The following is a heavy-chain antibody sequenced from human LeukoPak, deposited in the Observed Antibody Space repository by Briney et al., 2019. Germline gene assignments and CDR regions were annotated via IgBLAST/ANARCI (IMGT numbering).Heavy chain of an antibody. CDR2: FYYNGVT. J-gene: IGHJ5*02. CDR1: GGSISTSDYL. Sequence: SETLSLTCTVSGGSISTSDYLWAWVRQPPGKGPEWIGDFYYNGVTSYSPSLKSRVTISVDTSKNQFSLNLTSVTAADTAVYYCVRRNYVSGRIDPWGQGTLVTVSS. D-gene: IGHD3-16*01. V-gene: IGHV4-39*01. CDR3: VRRNYVSGRIDP.